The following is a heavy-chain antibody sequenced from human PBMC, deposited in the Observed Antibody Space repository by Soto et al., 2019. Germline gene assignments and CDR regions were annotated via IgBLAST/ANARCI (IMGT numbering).Heavy chain of an antibody. CDR3: ARQHRDILTGLRWNGMDV. V-gene: IGHV3-33*01. CDR2: IWFDGSNK. CDR1: GFTFSSYG. D-gene: IGHD3-9*01. J-gene: IGHJ6*02. Sequence: QVQVVESGGGVVQPGRSLRLSCAASGFTFSSYGMHWVRQAPGKGLEWVAVIWFDGSNKYYADSVKGRFTISRDNSNNTLYLQMNSLRAGDTAVYYCARQHRDILTGLRWNGMDVWGQGTTVTVSS.